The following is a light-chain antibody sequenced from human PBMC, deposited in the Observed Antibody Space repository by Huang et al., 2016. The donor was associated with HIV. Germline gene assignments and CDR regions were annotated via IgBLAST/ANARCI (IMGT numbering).Light chain of an antibody. J-gene: IGKJ1*01. CDR3: QQYNNWPPWT. CDR1: QGVVNN. Sequence: EIVMTQSPGTLSVSPGERATLSCRARQGVVNNVAWYPQKPGQTPRLLIHGASTRATGIRARFSGSASGREFTLTISSRQAEEYAIYYGQQYNNWPPWTFGQGT. CDR2: GAS. V-gene: IGKV3D-15*01.